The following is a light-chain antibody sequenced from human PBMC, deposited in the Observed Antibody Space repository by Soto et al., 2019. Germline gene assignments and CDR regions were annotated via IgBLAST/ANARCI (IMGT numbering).Light chain of an antibody. Sequence: LTQPASLSGSPGQSITISCTGTSIDIGAYDYVSWFQQHPGKAPKLMISEVNNRPSGVSNRFSGSKSGNTAYLTISGLQVEDEAEYFCFSFTTTRTHVFXTGTKVTVL. CDR3: FSFTTTRTHV. V-gene: IGLV2-14*01. J-gene: IGLJ1*01. CDR2: EVN. CDR1: SIDIGAYDY.